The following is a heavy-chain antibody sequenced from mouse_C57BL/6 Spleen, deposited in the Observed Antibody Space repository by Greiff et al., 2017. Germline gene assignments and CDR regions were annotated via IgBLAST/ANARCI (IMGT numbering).Heavy chain of an antibody. CDR3: ARDHGYYLHWYFDV. CDR1: GFTFSSYA. D-gene: IGHD2-3*01. J-gene: IGHJ1*03. Sequence: EVQGVESGGGLVKPGGSLKLSCAASGFTFSSYAMSWVRQTPEKRLEWVATISDGGSYTYYPDNVKGRFTISRDNAKNNLYLQMSHLKSEDTAMYYCARDHGYYLHWYFDVWGTGTTVTVSS. CDR2: ISDGGSYT. V-gene: IGHV5-4*01.